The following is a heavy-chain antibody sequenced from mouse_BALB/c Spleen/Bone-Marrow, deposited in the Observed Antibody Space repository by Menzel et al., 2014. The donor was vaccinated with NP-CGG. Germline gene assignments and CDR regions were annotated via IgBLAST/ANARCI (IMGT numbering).Heavy chain of an antibody. V-gene: IGHV1-20*01. CDR3: ARGRYEAWFAY. CDR2: INPYNGDT. Sequence: EVQLQQSGPELVKPGASVQISCKASGYSFTGYFMNWVMQSHGKSLEWIGRINPYNGDTFYNQKFKDKATLTVDKSSSTAYMQLSSPTSEDSAVYYCARGRYEAWFAYWGQGTLVTVSA. CDR1: GYSFTGYF. J-gene: IGHJ3*01. D-gene: IGHD2-14*01.